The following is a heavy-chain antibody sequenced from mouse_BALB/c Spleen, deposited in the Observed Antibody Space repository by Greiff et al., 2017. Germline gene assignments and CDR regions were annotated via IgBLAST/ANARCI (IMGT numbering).Heavy chain of an antibody. CDR1: GFSLTSYG. J-gene: IGHJ1*01. Sequence: VMLVESGPGLVAPSQSLSITCTVSGFSLTSYGVHWVRQPPGKGLEWLGVIWAGGSTNYNSALMSRLSISKDNSKSQVFLKMNSLQTDDTAMYYCARENYGYWYFDVWGAGTTVTVSS. D-gene: IGHD1-1*01. CDR2: IWAGGST. CDR3: ARENYGYWYFDV. V-gene: IGHV2-9*02.